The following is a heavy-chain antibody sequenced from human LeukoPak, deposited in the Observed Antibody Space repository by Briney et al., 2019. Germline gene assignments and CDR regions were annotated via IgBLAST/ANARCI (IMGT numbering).Heavy chain of an antibody. V-gene: IGHV3-21*01. CDR3: AKDEGGAPDY. CDR2: ISSSSSYI. CDR1: GFTFSSYS. J-gene: IGHJ4*02. D-gene: IGHD4/OR15-4a*01. Sequence: PGGSLRLSCAACGFTFSSYSMNLVRQAPGKGLEWVSSISSSSSYIYYADSVKGRFTISRDNAKNSLYLQMNSLRAEDTAVYYCAKDEGGAPDYWGQGTLVTVSS.